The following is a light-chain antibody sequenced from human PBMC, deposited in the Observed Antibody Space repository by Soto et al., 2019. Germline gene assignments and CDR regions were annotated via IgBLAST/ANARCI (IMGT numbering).Light chain of an antibody. CDR2: SNN. CDR3: AAWDDSLNGVV. J-gene: IGLJ2*01. V-gene: IGLV1-44*01. CDR1: RSNIGSNT. Sequence: QSVLTQPPSASGTPRQRVTNSCSGSRSNIGSNTVNWYQQLTGTAPKLLIYSNNQLPSGVPDRFCGSNSGPSASLAISGLQSEEEDGYYCAAWDDSLNGVVFGGGTKVT.